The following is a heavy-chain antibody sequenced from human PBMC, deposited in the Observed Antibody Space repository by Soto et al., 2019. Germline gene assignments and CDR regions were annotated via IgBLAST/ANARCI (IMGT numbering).Heavy chain of an antibody. CDR2: ISSNGGGT. Sequence: HPGGSLRLSCAASGFTFSTYAMNWVRQAPGKGLEYVSAISSNGGGTFYADSVEGRFTISRDNPKNTLYLQVGSLRPEDMAVYYCARSNHDFWSGYPQGFFDYWGQGTLVTVSS. CDR3: ARSNHDFWSGYPQGFFDY. J-gene: IGHJ4*02. V-gene: IGHV3-64*02. CDR1: GFTFSTYA. D-gene: IGHD3-3*01.